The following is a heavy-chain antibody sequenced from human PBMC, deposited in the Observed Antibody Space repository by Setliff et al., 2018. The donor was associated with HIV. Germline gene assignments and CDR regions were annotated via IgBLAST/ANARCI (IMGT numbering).Heavy chain of an antibody. J-gene: IGHJ6*03. CDR3: AGNQNWNGYAFPYIDV. Sequence: SETLSLTCNVSGGSISSSSFYWAWLRQPPGKEPEWIASIYYNTRTYYNLSLRSRVTISVDTSKNLFSLKMTSVAAADTAVYYCAGNQNWNGYAFPYIDVWGKGTTVTVSS. CDR1: GGSISSSSFY. D-gene: IGHD3-3*01. CDR2: IYYNTRT. V-gene: IGHV4-39*02.